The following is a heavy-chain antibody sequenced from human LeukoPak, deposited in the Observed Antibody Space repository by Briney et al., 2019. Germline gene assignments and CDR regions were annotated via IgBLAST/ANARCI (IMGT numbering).Heavy chain of an antibody. Sequence: SETLSLTCAVYGGSFSGYYWSWLRQPPGKGLEWIGEITRNGDTNYNPSLKSRVTISVDTSKNHFSLKLSSVTAADTAVYYCARYSGSYPHDAFDIWGQGTMVTVSS. CDR2: ITRNGDT. J-gene: IGHJ3*02. V-gene: IGHV4-34*01. CDR3: ARYSGSYPHDAFDI. D-gene: IGHD1-26*01. CDR1: GGSFSGYY.